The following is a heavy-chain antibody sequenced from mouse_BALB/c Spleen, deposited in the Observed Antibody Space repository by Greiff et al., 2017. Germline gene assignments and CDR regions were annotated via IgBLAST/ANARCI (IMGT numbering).Heavy chain of an antibody. CDR1: GYTFTSYN. D-gene: IGHD2-3*01. CDR3: ARSDGYYVFDY. J-gene: IGHJ2*01. V-gene: IGHV1-12*01. CDR2: IYPGNGDT. Sequence: QVQLQQPGAELVKPGASVKMSCKASGYTFTSYNMHWVKQTPGQGLEWIGAIYPGNGDTSYNQKFKGKATLTADKSSSTAYMQLSSLTSEDSAVYYCARSDGYYVFDYWGQGTTLTVSS.